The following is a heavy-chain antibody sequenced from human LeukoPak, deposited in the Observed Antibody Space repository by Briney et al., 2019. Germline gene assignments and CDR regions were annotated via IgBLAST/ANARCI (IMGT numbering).Heavy chain of an antibody. Sequence: SETLSLTCTVSGGSISSYYWSWIRQPPGKGLEWIGYIYYSGSTNYNPSLKSRVTISVDTSKNQFSLKLSSVTAADTAVYYCARDRGAARPELDYWGQGTLVTVSS. CDR1: GGSISSYY. CDR3: ARDRGAARPELDY. D-gene: IGHD6-6*01. CDR2: IYYSGST. V-gene: IGHV4-59*01. J-gene: IGHJ4*02.